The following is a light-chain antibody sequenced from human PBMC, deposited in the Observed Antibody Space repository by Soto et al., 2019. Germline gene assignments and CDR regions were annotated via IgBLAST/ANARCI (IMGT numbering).Light chain of an antibody. CDR3: QQSYSTLSLT. CDR2: AAS. V-gene: IGKV1-39*01. CDR1: QGISSY. Sequence: DIQMTQSPSSLSASVGDRVTITCRASQGISSYLNWYQQKPGKAPKLLIYAASSLQSWVPSRFSGSGSGTDFTLTISSLQPEDFATYYCQQSYSTLSLTFGGGPKVQIK. J-gene: IGKJ4*01.